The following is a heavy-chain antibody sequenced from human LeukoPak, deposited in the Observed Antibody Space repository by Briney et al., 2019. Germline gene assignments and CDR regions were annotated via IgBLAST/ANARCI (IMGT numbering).Heavy chain of an antibody. CDR1: GYSISSGYY. D-gene: IGHD6-13*01. V-gene: IGHV4-38-2*02. J-gene: IGHJ6*03. Sequence: SETLSLTCTVSGYSISSGYYWGWIRQPPGKGLEWIGSIYHSGSTYYNPSLKSRVTISVDTSKNQFSLKLSSVTAADTAVYYCARDPCVAAAECNPYYYYYMDVWGKGTTVTISS. CDR2: IYHSGST. CDR3: ARDPCVAAAECNPYYYYYMDV.